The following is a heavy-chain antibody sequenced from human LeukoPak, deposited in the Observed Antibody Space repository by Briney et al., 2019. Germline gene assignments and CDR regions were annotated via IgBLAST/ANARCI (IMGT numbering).Heavy chain of an antibody. J-gene: IGHJ4*02. CDR3: AKAKGYDFWSGWFDY. CDR1: GFTVSSNY. CDR2: ISWNSGNI. D-gene: IGHD3-3*01. Sequence: GGSLRLSCAASGFTVSSNYMSWVRQAPGKGLEGVSGISWNSGNIGYADSVKGRFTISRDNAKNSLYLQMNSLRVEDTALYYCAKAKGYDFWSGWFDYWGQGTLVTVSS. V-gene: IGHV3-9*01.